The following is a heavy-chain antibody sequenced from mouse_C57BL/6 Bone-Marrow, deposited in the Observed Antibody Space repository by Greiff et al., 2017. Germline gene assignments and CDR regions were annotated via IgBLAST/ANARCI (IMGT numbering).Heavy chain of an antibody. CDR1: GFTFSDYG. J-gene: IGHJ3*01. Sequence: EVKLMESGGGLVKPGGSLKLSCAASGFTFSDYGMHWVRQAPEKGLEWVAYISSGSSTNYYADTVKGRFTISRDNAKNTLFLQMTSLRSEDTAMYYCARTTGRAWFAYWGQGTLVTVSA. CDR3: ARTTGRAWFAY. V-gene: IGHV5-17*01. CDR2: ISSGSSTN. D-gene: IGHD1-1*01.